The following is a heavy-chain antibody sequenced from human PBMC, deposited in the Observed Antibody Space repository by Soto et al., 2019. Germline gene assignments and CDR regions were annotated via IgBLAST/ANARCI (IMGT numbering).Heavy chain of an antibody. Sequence: QVQLVQSGAEVKKPGASVKVSCKASGYTFTSYGISWVRQASGQGLEWMGWISAYNGNTKYAQKLQGRVTMTTDTSTSTAYMELRSLRSDDTDVYCCARDTAYKWNHGGWFDPWGQGTLVTVSS. CDR1: GYTFTSYG. J-gene: IGHJ5*02. CDR3: ARDTAYKWNHGGWFDP. CDR2: ISAYNGNT. D-gene: IGHD1-1*01. V-gene: IGHV1-18*01.